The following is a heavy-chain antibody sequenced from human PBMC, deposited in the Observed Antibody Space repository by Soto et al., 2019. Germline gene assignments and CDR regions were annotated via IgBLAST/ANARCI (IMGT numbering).Heavy chain of an antibody. D-gene: IGHD3-10*01. V-gene: IGHV3-21*01. CDR1: GFTFSSYS. J-gene: IGHJ4*02. CDR2: ISSSSSYI. Sequence: PGGSLRLSCAASGFTFSSYSMNWVRQAPGKGLEWVSSISSSSSYIYYADSVKGRFTISRDNAKNSLYLQMNSLRAEDTAVYYCASVAKYGSGFPEDHRGQGTLVTVSS. CDR3: ASVAKYGSGFPEDH.